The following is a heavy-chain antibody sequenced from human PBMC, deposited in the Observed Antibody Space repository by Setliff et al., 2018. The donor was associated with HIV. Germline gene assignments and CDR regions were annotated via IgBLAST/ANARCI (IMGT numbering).Heavy chain of an antibody. V-gene: IGHV4-34*01. D-gene: IGHD1-1*01. CDR2: LNYVGVT. Sequence: PSETLSLTCAVHGGSFSGSYWSWIRQPPGKGLEWIGELNYVGVTNHNPSLKNRVTIPVEASKNQFSLKVSSVTAADTAVYYCARERSLITNRRYFDSWGQGTLVTVSS. CDR3: ARERSLITNRRYFDS. CDR1: GGSFSGSY. J-gene: IGHJ4*02.